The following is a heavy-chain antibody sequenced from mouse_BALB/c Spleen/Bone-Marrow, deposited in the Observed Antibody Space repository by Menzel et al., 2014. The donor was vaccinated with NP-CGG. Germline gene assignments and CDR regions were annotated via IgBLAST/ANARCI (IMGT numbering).Heavy chain of an antibody. CDR2: ILPGSGST. CDR3: ARLNYYGSLDY. CDR1: GYTFSSYW. Sequence: VHLVESGAELMKPGASVKISCKATGYTFSSYWIEWVKQRPGHGLEWIGEILPGSGSTNYNEKFKGKATFTADTSSNTAYMQLSSLTSEDPAAYYCARLNYYGSLDYWGQGTTLTVSS. J-gene: IGHJ2*01. V-gene: IGHV1-9*01. D-gene: IGHD1-1*01.